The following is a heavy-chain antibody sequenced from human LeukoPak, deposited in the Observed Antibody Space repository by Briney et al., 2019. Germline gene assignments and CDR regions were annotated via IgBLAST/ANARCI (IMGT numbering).Heavy chain of an antibody. Sequence: PSETLSLTCSVSGGSISSGAYYWGWIRQHPGKGLEWIAYIYYSGSTYYNPSLKSRVTISVDTSKNQFSLKLTSVTAADTAVYFCARIGRASGSYYTLLDFWGQGTLVTVSS. V-gene: IGHV4-31*02. J-gene: IGHJ4*02. D-gene: IGHD1-26*01. CDR1: GGSISSGAYY. CDR2: IYYSGST. CDR3: ARIGRASGSYYTLLDF.